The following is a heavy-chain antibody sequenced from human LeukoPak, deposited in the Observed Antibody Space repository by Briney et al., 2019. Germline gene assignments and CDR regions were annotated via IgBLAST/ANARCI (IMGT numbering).Heavy chain of an antibody. CDR1: GCSFRSYE. CDR2: ISSSGSTI. J-gene: IGHJ6*04. V-gene: IGHV3-48*03. CDR3: AELGITMIGGV. Sequence: PGCALPLSCPPCGCSFRSYEMIWLGQAPGQGLEGVSYISSSGSTIYYAASVKGRFTISRDNAKNSLYLQMNSLTAEDTAVYYCAELGITMIGGVWGKGTTVTISS. D-gene: IGHD3-10*02.